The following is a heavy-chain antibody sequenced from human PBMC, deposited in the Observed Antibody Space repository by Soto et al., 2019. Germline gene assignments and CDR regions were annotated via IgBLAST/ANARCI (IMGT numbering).Heavy chain of an antibody. D-gene: IGHD2-8*01. J-gene: IGHJ3*02. CDR3: ARVVLMVYAMGAFDI. Sequence: GGSLRLSCAASGFTVSSNYMSWVRQAPGKGLEWVSVIYSGGSTYYADSVKGRFTISRDNSKNTLYLQMNSLRAEDTAVYYCARVVLMVYAMGAFDIWGQGTMVTVSS. CDR2: IYSGGST. CDR1: GFTVSSNY. V-gene: IGHV3-66*01.